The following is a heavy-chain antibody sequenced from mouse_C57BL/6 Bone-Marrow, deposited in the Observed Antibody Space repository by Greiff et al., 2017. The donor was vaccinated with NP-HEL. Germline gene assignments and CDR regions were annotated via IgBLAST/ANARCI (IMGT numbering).Heavy chain of an antibody. CDR1: GFNIKDDY. J-gene: IGHJ3*01. D-gene: IGHD1-1*01. CDR3: TTYYYDPY. CDR2: IDPENGDT. V-gene: IGHV14-4*01. Sequence: EVKVEESGAELVRPGASVKLSCTASGFNIKDDYMHWVKQRPEQGLEWIGWIDPENGDTEYASKFQGKATITADTSSNTAYLQLSSLTSEDTAVYYCTTYYYDPYWGQGTLVTVSA.